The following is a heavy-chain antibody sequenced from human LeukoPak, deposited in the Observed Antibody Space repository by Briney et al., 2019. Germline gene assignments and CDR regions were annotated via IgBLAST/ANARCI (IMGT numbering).Heavy chain of an antibody. CDR1: GFTFKNYR. D-gene: IGHD1-26*01. CDR2: MKDDGNEI. V-gene: IGHV3-7*01. CDR3: ARNRATNDF. J-gene: IGHJ4*02. Sequence: GGSLRLSCTASGFTFKNYRMTWVRQAPGKGLEWVASMKDDGNEIQYVDSVKGRFTISRDNAKNSLYLQMNNLRAEDRAVYYCARNRATNDFWGQGTLVSVSS.